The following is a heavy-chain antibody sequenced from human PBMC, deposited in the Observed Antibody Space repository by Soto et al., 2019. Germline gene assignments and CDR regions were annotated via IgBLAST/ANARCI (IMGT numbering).Heavy chain of an antibody. Sequence: ASVKVSCKASGYTFTGYYRHWVRQAPGQGLEWMGWINPNSGGTNYAQKFQGWVTMTRDTSISTAYMELSRLRSDDTAVYYCAREGPGAGIFVGYYYGMDVWGQGTTVTVSS. CDR3: AREGPGAGIFVGYYYGMDV. V-gene: IGHV1-2*04. CDR2: INPNSGGT. J-gene: IGHJ6*02. CDR1: GYTFTGYY. D-gene: IGHD6-19*01.